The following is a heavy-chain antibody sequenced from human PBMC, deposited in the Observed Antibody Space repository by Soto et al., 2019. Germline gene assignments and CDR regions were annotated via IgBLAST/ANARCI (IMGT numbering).Heavy chain of an antibody. CDR3: TTATRDGYNFEIDY. D-gene: IGHD5-12*01. Sequence: GGSLRLSCAASGFTFSSYAMSWVRQAPGKGLEWVGRIKSKTDGGTTDYAAPVKGRFTISRDDSKNTLYLQMNSLKTEDTAVYYCTTATRDGYNFEIDYWGQGTLVTVSS. CDR1: GFTFSSYA. J-gene: IGHJ4*02. CDR2: IKSKTDGGTT. V-gene: IGHV3-15*01.